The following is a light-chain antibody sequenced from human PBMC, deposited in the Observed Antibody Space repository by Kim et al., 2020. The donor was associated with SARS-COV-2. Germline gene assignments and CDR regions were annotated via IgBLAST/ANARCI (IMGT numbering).Light chain of an antibody. CDR3: QAWDTSTYV. CDR2: RDS. V-gene: IGLV3-1*01. Sequence: SYELTQPPSVSVSPGQTASITCSGDKLGDKYVSWYQQKPGQSPVLVIYRDSERPSGIPERFSGSNSGNTASLTISGTQAMDEADYYCQAWDTSTYVFGTGTKVT. CDR1: KLGDKY. J-gene: IGLJ1*01.